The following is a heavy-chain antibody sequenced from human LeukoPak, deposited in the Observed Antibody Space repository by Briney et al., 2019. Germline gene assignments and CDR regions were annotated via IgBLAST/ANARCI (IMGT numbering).Heavy chain of an antibody. V-gene: IGHV3-33*06. CDR3: AKDMVRGVSYYYYMDV. CDR2: IWYDGNNK. CDR1: GFTFSSYG. Sequence: GGSLSLSCAASGFTFSSYGMHWVRQPPGKGLEWVAVIWYDGNNKYYADSVKGRFTIPRDNSKNTLYLQMNNLRAEDTAVYYCAKDMVRGVSYYYYMDVWGKGTTVTVSS. J-gene: IGHJ6*03. D-gene: IGHD3-10*01.